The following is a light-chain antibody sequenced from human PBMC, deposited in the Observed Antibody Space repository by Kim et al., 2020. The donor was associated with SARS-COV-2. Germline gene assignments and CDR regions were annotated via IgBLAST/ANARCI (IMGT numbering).Light chain of an antibody. Sequence: ALGQPVRIPCQGDRLRGYYASWYQQKPGQAPVLVIYGKNNRPSGIPDRFSGSSSGNTASLTITGAQAEDEADYYCNSRDSSGNHYVFGTGTKVTVL. J-gene: IGLJ1*01. CDR3: NSRDSSGNHYV. CDR1: RLRGYY. CDR2: GKN. V-gene: IGLV3-19*01.